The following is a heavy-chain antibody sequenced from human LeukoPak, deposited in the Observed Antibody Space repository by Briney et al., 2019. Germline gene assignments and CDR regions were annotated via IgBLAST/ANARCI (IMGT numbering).Heavy chain of an antibody. CDR3: ARAKPKNMVRGLIMRRESRYYFDY. CDR1: GFTFDEYG. V-gene: IGHV3-53*01. J-gene: IGHJ4*02. Sequence: GGSLRLSCAASGFTFDEYGLSWVRQAPGKGLEWVSVIYSGGSTYYADSVKCRFTISRDNSKSTLYIQMNSLRAEDTAVYYCARAKPKNMVRGLIMRRESRYYFDYWGQGTLVTVYS. CDR2: IYSGGST. D-gene: IGHD3-10*01.